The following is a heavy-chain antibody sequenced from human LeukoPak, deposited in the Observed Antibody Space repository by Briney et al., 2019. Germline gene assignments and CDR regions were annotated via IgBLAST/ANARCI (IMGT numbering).Heavy chain of an antibody. D-gene: IGHD6-13*01. J-gene: IGHJ4*02. CDR3: ARAGGSSWYVSLYY. CDR2: IIPIIGTP. CDR1: GGTFSSNV. V-gene: IGHV1-69*04. Sequence: SVKVSCKASGGTFSSNVISGVRQAPGQGLEWMGRIIPIIGTPDYAQKFQGRVTITADKSTNTAYMELTSLKADDTAVYYCARAGGSSWYVSLYYWGQGTLVTVSS.